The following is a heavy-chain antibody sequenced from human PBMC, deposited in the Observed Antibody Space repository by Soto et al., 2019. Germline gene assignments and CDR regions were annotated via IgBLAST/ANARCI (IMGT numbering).Heavy chain of an antibody. CDR3: ARGGSYYANSGQNAYDY. J-gene: IGHJ4*01. D-gene: IGHD3-22*01. CDR1: GRSISSGGYY. CDR2: IYYGGST. Sequence: TLSLTCTVSGRSISSGGYYWSWIRQHPGKGLEWIGYIYYGGSTYYNPSLKSRATISGDTSKNQFSLKLSSVTAADTAVYSCARGGSYYANSGQNAYDYWGQGILVTVCS. V-gene: IGHV4-31*03.